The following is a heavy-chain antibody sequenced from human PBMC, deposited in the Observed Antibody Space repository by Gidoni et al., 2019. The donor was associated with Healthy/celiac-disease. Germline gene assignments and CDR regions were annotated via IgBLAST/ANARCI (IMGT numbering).Heavy chain of an antibody. CDR2: IWYDGSNK. J-gene: IGHJ6*02. CDR3: ARDGRYYDSSGYLYYYYYGMDV. CDR1: GFTFSSYG. V-gene: IGHV3-33*01. D-gene: IGHD3-22*01. Sequence: QVQLVESGGGVVQPGRSLRLSCAASGFTFSSYGMHWVRQAPGKGLEWVAVIWYDGSNKYYADSVKGRFTISRDNSKNTLYLQMNSLRAEDTAVYYCARDGRYYDSSGYLYYYYYGMDVWGQGTTVTVSS.